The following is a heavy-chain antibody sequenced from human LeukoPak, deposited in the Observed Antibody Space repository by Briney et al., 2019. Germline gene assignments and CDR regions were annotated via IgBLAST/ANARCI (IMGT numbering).Heavy chain of an antibody. CDR3: ARGHNSLSGVGDY. Sequence: PGGSLRLSCAASGFTFSTSAMNWVRQAPGKGLEYVSAITGDGGGTYYANSVKGRCTVSRDNSKDTLYLQMGSLRTEDMAVYYCARGHNSLSGVGDYWGQGTLVTVSS. J-gene: IGHJ4*02. CDR1: GFTFSTSA. D-gene: IGHD1-14*01. V-gene: IGHV3-64*01. CDR2: ITGDGGGT.